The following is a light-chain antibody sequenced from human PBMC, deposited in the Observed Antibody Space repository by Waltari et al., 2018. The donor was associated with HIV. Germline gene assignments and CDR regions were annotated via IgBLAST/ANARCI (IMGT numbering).Light chain of an antibody. Sequence: EVVMTQSPATLSVSQGERVTLYCRASQSVSSNLDWYQQTTGQAPMLLIYYSSTRASGVPARFSGSGSGTDFTLTITSLQSEDFAVYYCQQYNNWPPWTFGQGTRVQIK. CDR1: QSVSSN. J-gene: IGKJ1*01. CDR3: QQYNNWPPWT. CDR2: YSS. V-gene: IGKV3-15*01.